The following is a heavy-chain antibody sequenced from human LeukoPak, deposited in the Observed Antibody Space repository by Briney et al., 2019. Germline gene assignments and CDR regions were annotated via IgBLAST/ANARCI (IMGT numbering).Heavy chain of an antibody. CDR1: GGSISSGDYY. CDR3: ARDLGDYGDNGIDY. V-gene: IGHV4-30-4*01. D-gene: IGHD4-17*01. J-gene: IGHJ4*02. CDR2: IYYSGST. Sequence: SETLSLTCTVSGGSISSGDYYWSWIRQPPGKGLEWIGYIYYSGSTYYNPSLKSRVTISVDTSKNQFSLKLSSVTAADTAVYYCARDLGDYGDNGIDYWGQGTLVTVSS.